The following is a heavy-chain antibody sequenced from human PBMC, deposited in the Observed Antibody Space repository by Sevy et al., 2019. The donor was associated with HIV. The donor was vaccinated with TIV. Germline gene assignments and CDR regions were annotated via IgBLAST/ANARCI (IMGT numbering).Heavy chain of an antibody. CDR3: ARDPGYSSSWYGPRYYYYGMDV. Sequence: SQTLSLTCAISGDSVSSNSAAWNWIRQSPSRGLEWLGRTYYRSKWYNDYAVSVKSRITINPDTSKNQFSLQLNSVTPEDTAVYYCARDPGYSSSWYGPRYYYYGMDVWGHGTTVTSP. V-gene: IGHV6-1*01. CDR1: GDSVSSNSAA. J-gene: IGHJ6*02. CDR2: TYYRSKWYN. D-gene: IGHD6-13*01.